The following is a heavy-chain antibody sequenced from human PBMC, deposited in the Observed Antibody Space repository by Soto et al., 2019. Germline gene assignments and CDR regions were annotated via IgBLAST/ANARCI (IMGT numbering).Heavy chain of an antibody. J-gene: IGHJ4*02. CDR1: GYTFTSYG. CDR3: ARDWFGIDY. D-gene: IGHD3-16*01. V-gene: IGHV1-18*01. Sequence: QVQLVQSGAEVKKPGASVKVSCKASGYTFTSYGISWVRQAPGQGLEWMGWINPYNGNTNYAQKLQGRVTMTTATSTNTAYMELRNLRSDDTAVYSCARDWFGIDYWGQGTLVTVSS. CDR2: INPYNGNT.